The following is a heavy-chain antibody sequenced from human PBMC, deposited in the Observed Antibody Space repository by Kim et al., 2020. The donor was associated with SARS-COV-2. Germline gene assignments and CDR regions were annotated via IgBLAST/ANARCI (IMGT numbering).Heavy chain of an antibody. J-gene: IGHJ4*02. V-gene: IGHV3-48*02. D-gene: IGHD1-26*01. CDR3: ARDRIVGATYYFDY. Sequence: GGSLRLSCAASGFTFSSYSMNWVRQAPGKGLEWVSYISSSSSTIYYADSVKGRFTISRDNAKNSLYLQMNSLRDEDTAVYYCARDRIVGATYYFDYWGQGTLVTVSS. CDR2: ISSSSSTI. CDR1: GFTFSSYS.